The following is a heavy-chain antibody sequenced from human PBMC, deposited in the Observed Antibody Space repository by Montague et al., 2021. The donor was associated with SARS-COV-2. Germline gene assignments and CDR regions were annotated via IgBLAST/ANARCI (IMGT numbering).Heavy chain of an antibody. Sequence: SLRLSCAASGFTFSSYAMSWVRQAPGKGLEWVSVIYSGGSSTYYADSVKGRFTISRDNSKNTLYLQMNSLRAEDTAVYYCAKQYSSRWYPQYFQHWGQGTLGTVTS. CDR2: IYSGGSST. CDR1: GFTFSSYA. J-gene: IGHJ1*01. CDR3: AKQYSSRWYPQYFQH. V-gene: IGHV3-23*03. D-gene: IGHD6-13*01.